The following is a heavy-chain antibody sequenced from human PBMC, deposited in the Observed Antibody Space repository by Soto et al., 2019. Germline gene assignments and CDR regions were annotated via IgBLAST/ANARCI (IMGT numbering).Heavy chain of an antibody. CDR2: ISTYNGKT. Sequence: QVQLVQSGGEVKMPGASVKVSCKASGYTFNTYGISWVRQAPGQGLVWMGWISTYNGKTYYAQNFQGRVTMTTDTSTSTAYMELRRLRSDDTAVYFCARDFCSGGSCYYNWIDPWGQGTLVTVSS. CDR3: ARDFCSGGSCYYNWIDP. V-gene: IGHV1-18*01. D-gene: IGHD2-15*01. J-gene: IGHJ5*02. CDR1: GYTFNTYG.